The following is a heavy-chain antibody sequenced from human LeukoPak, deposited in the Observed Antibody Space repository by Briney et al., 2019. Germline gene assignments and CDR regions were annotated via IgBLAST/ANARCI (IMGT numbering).Heavy chain of an antibody. CDR3: ARGRFRWELEIRDFDY. Sequence: ASVKVSCKASGYTFNSSYMHWVRQAPGQGLEWMGIINPSDDSTRYAQKFQGRVTMTKDTSTNTVYMHLSSLSSDDTAVYYCARGRFRWELEIRDFDYWGQGTLVTVSS. CDR1: GYTFNSSY. V-gene: IGHV1-46*02. J-gene: IGHJ4*02. CDR2: INPSDDST. D-gene: IGHD1-26*01.